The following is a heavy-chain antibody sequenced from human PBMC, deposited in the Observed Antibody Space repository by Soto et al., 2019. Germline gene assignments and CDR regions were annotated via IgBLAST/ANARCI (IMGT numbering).Heavy chain of an antibody. CDR1: GATFNDYT. J-gene: IGHJ6*03. CDR2: VIPLLDAS. Sequence: QVQLVQSGAEVKKPGSSVRISCAASGATFNDYTFTWVRRAPGQGLEWMGRVIPLLDASNYAEKFQDRVTITADRSKRTVYMELSGLKSEDSAIYYCASGKSQMTQDRMGFYYYMDVWGEGTTVTVSS. V-gene: IGHV1-69*08. CDR3: ASGKSQMTQDRMGFYYYMDV. D-gene: IGHD2-15*01.